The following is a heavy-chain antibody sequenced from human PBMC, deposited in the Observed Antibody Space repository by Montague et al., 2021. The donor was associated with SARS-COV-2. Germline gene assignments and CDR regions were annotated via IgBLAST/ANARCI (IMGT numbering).Heavy chain of an antibody. Sequence: SLRLSCAASGSTFTNYAMHWVRQAPGKGLEWVAVVSSDGYNKFYADSVKGRFTISRDNSKNTLFLQMNSLGPEDTAVYYCSSLPWTLATTWSYWGQGALVTVSS. J-gene: IGHJ4*02. CDR2: VSSDGYNK. CDR1: GSTFTNYA. V-gene: IGHV3-30*04. D-gene: IGHD4-17*01. CDR3: SSLPWTLATTWSY.